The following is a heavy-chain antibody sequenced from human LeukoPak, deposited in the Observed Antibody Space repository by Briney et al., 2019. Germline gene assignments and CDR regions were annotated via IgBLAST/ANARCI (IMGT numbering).Heavy chain of an antibody. Sequence: GGSLRLSCAASGFTFSSYAMLWVRQAPGKELEWVAVISYDESNKYYADSVKGRFTISRDNSKNTLYLQMNSLRAEDTAVYYCARDGSSGVDYWGQGTLVTVSS. CDR2: ISYDESNK. D-gene: IGHD6-6*01. CDR3: ARDGSSGVDY. V-gene: IGHV3-30-3*01. J-gene: IGHJ4*02. CDR1: GFTFSSYA.